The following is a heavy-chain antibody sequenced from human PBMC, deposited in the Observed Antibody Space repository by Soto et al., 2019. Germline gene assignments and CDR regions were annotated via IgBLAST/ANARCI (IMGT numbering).Heavy chain of an antibody. D-gene: IGHD1-1*01. Sequence: QVQLVQSGAEVKKPGASVKVSCKASGYTFTSYDINWVRQAPGQGLEWMGWMNANSGNTGYAQKFKGRVTMTRNTSISTAYMSLSSLRYEYTAVYYCARERTGTTSRAVWGQGTTVTVSS. CDR1: GYTFTSYD. J-gene: IGHJ6*02. CDR3: ARERTGTTSRAV. V-gene: IGHV1-8*01. CDR2: MNANSGNT.